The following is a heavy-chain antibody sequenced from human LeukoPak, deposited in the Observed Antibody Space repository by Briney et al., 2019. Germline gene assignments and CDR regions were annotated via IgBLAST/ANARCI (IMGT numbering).Heavy chain of an antibody. D-gene: IGHD5-18*01. V-gene: IGHV4-39*07. CDR2: IYYSGST. Sequence: SETLSLTCTISGGSINSNTYYWGWIRQPPGKGLEWIGSIYYSGSTFYNPSLKSRVIISVDKSKNQFSLKLSSVTAADTAVYYCARDPNSYGYFDYWGQGTLVTVSS. CDR3: ARDPNSYGYFDY. CDR1: GGSINSNTYY. J-gene: IGHJ4*02.